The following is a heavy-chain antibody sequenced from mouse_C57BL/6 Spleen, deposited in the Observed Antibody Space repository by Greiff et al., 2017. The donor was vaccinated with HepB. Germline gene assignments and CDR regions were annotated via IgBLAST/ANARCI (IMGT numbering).Heavy chain of an antibody. D-gene: IGHD3-2*02. Sequence: EVQRVESGGDLVKPGGSLKLSCAASGFTFSSYGMSWVRQTPDKRLEWVATISSGGSYTYYPDSVKGRFTISRDNAKNTLSLQMSSLKSEDTAMYYCARQTAQAAWFAYWGQGTLVTVSA. CDR1: GFTFSSYG. J-gene: IGHJ3*01. CDR3: ARQTAQAAWFAY. V-gene: IGHV5-6*01. CDR2: ISSGGSYT.